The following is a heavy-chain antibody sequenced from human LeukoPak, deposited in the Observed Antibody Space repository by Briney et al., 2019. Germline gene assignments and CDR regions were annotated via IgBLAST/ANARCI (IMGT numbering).Heavy chain of an antibody. J-gene: IGHJ5*02. D-gene: IGHD1-26*01. Sequence: ASVKVSCKASGYTFTSYGISWVRQAPGQGLEWMGWISAYNGNTNYAQKLQGRVTMTTDTSTSTAYMELRSLRSDDTAVYYCARTSVGGSYQGWFDPWGQGTLVTVSS. CDR3: ARTSVGGSYQGWFDP. CDR2: ISAYNGNT. CDR1: GYTFTSYG. V-gene: IGHV1-18*01.